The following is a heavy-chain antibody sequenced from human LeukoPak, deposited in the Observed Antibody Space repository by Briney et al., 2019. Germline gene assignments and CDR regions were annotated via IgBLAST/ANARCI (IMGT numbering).Heavy chain of an antibody. Sequence: GGSLRLSCAASGFTFSHAWMSWVRQAPGKGLEWVGRIKSKTDGGTTDYAAPVKGRFTISRDDSKNTLYLQMNSLKTEDTAVYYCTTQLDIVVVVESAGFDYWGQGTLVTVSS. CDR2: IKSKTDGGTT. CDR1: GFTFSHAW. D-gene: IGHD2-15*01. V-gene: IGHV3-15*01. J-gene: IGHJ4*02. CDR3: TTQLDIVVVVESAGFDY.